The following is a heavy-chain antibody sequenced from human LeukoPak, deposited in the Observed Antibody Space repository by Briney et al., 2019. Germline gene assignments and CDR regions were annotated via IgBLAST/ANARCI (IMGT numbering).Heavy chain of an antibody. Sequence: PSETLSLTCTVSGGSISSYYWSWIRQPPGKGLEWIGYIYYSGSTNYNPSLKSRVTISVDTSKNQFSLKLSSVTAADTAVYYCAKTTNNWHYEDAFDILGQGTMVTVSS. CDR3: AKTTNNWHYEDAFDI. D-gene: IGHD1-7*01. CDR2: IYYSGST. V-gene: IGHV4-59*01. J-gene: IGHJ3*02. CDR1: GGSISSYY.